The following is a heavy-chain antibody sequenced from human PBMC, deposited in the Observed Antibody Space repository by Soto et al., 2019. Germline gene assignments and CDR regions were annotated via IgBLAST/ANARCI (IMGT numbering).Heavy chain of an antibody. V-gene: IGHV3-48*02. CDR2: ISASSTTV. J-gene: IGHJ4*02. D-gene: IGHD3-16*02. CDR3: ARIYRRDGNKYADY. CDR1: GFTFSSFN. Sequence: EVQLVESGGGLVQPGESLRLSCAASGFTFSSFNMRWVRQAPGKGLEWVSYISASSTTVYYADSVKGRFTISRDNAKNSLYLQMNSLRDEDTAVYYCARIYRRDGNKYADYWGQGTLVTVSS.